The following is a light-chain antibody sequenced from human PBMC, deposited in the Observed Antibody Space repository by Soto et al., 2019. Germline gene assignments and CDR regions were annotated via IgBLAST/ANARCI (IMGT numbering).Light chain of an antibody. CDR2: GAS. Sequence: EIVMTQSPATLSVSPGERSTLSCRASQSVSSNLAWYQQKPGQVPRLLIYGASTRATGIPARFSGSGSGTGFTLTISGLQSEDFAVYYCQQYYNWPPWTFGQGTKVDIK. V-gene: IGKV3-15*01. J-gene: IGKJ1*01. CDR3: QQYYNWPPWT. CDR1: QSVSSN.